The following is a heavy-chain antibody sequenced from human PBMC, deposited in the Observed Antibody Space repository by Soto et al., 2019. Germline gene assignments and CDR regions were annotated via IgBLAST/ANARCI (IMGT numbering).Heavy chain of an antibody. D-gene: IGHD5-12*01. J-gene: IGHJ4*02. CDR2: IIPTIGTT. CDR3: ARDLGSGYDPGDY. CDR1: GDTFTIFA. Sequence: ASVKVSCKASGDTFTIFAISWVRQAPGQGLEWMGGIIPTIGTTNYAQRFQGRITITGDESMGTAYMELSSLKSEDTAVYYCARDLGSGYDPGDYWGQGTLVTVSS. V-gene: IGHV1-69*13.